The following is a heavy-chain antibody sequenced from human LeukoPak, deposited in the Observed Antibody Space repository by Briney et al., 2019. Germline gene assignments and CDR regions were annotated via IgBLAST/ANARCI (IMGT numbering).Heavy chain of an antibody. V-gene: IGHV3-64D*09. Sequence: GGSLRLSCSASGFTVSTYPMHWVRQAPGKGLEYVSTLSTESTSYAASVKGRFTTSRDNSKNTLYLQMSSLRPDDTAVYYCVKSPSGGLDVWGQGATVTVSS. CDR3: VKSPSGGLDV. CDR1: GFTVSTYP. D-gene: IGHD3-10*01. J-gene: IGHJ6*02. CDR2: LSTEST.